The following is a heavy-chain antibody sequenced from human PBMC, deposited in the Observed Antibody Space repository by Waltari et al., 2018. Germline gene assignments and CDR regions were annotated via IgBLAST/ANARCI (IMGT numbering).Heavy chain of an antibody. D-gene: IGHD5-12*01. CDR2: VNGGGGT. J-gene: IGHJ4*02. Sequence: QLQLQESCPGLVKPSGTLPLTCVASGDSMISYYFWRGVRQSPGKGLEWIGQVNGGGGTNYSPSFASRVTMSLDTSINHFSLNMHSATAADTAVYYCARDRGGGLYLDSWGRGILVSVSP. CDR3: ARDRGGGLYLDS. CDR1: GDSMISYYF. V-gene: IGHV4-4*02.